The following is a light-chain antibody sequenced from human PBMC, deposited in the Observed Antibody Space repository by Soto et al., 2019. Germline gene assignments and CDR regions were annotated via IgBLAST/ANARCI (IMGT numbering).Light chain of an antibody. V-gene: IGKV2-28*01. CDR1: QSLLHSNGYNY. CDR2: LGS. J-gene: IGKJ1*01. CDR3: MQALYTRT. Sequence: EIVMTQSPLSLPVTPGEPASISCRSSQSLLHSNGYNYLDWYLQKPGQSPQLLIYLGSNRASGXPXXFSGSGSGTDFTLKISRVEAEDVGVYYCMQALYTRTFGQGTKVEIK.